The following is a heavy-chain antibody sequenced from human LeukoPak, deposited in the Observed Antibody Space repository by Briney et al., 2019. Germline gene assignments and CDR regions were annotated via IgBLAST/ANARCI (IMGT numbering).Heavy chain of an antibody. CDR1: GFTVSTNY. D-gene: IGHD5-18*01. Sequence: GGSLRLSCAASGFTVSTNYMSWVRQAPGKGLEWVSVIYSGGTTNYADSVKGRFTISRDNSKNTVYLQMNSLRAEDTAVYYCARGGYAHYYGMVVWGQGTTVTVSS. CDR3: ARGGYAHYYGMVV. V-gene: IGHV3-53*01. CDR2: IYSGGTT. J-gene: IGHJ6*02.